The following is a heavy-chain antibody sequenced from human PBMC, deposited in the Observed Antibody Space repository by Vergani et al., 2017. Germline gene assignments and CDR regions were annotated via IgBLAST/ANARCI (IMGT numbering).Heavy chain of an antibody. CDR1: GSSISSYY. CDR2: IYYSGST. CDR3: ARNPYCGGDCYSDAFDI. D-gene: IGHD2-21*02. Sequence: QVQLQESGPGLVKPSETLSLTCTVSGSSISSYYWSWIRQPPGKGLDWIGYIYYSGSTNYNPSLKSRVTISVDTSKNQFSLKLSSVTAADTAVYYCARNPYCGGDCYSDAFDIWGQGTMVTVSS. J-gene: IGHJ3*02. V-gene: IGHV4-59*01.